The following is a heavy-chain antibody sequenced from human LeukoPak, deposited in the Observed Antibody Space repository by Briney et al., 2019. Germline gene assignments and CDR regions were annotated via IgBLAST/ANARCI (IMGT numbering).Heavy chain of an antibody. V-gene: IGHV1-8*01. CDR3: ARVKKSIDFDY. J-gene: IGHJ4*02. D-gene: IGHD3-16*02. Sequence: ASVKVSCKASGYTFTSYDINWVRQATGQGLEWMGWMNPNSGNTGYAQKFQGRVTMTRNTSISTAYMELSSLRSDDTAVYYCARVKKSIDFDYWGQGTLVTVSS. CDR1: GYTFTSYD. CDR2: MNPNSGNT.